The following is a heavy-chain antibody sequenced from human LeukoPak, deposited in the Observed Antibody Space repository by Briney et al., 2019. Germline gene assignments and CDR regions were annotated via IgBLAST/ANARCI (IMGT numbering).Heavy chain of an antibody. J-gene: IGHJ5*02. CDR1: GYTFTGYY. Sequence: ASVKVSCKASGYTFTGYYLHWVRQAPGQGLEWMGCVNPNSGDTNYAQKLQGRLTMTTDTSTSTAYMELRSLRSDDTAVYYCARDDYGDSKGRFDPWGQGTLVTVSS. V-gene: IGHV1-2*02. CDR2: VNPNSGDT. D-gene: IGHD4-17*01. CDR3: ARDDYGDSKGRFDP.